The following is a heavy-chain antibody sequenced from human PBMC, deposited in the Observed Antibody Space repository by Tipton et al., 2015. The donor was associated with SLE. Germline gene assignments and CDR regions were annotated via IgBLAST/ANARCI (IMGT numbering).Heavy chain of an antibody. CDR3: AISSRDGYKGYFDY. D-gene: IGHD5-24*01. CDR2: INTNTGNP. V-gene: IGHV7-4-1*02. J-gene: IGHJ4*02. Sequence: QSGAEVKKPGASVKVSCKASGYTFTGYAMNWVRQAPGQGLEWMGWINTNTGNPTYAQGFTGRFVFSLDTSVSTAYLQISSLKAEDTAVYYCAISSRDGYKGYFDYWGQGTLVTVSS. CDR1: GYTFTGYA.